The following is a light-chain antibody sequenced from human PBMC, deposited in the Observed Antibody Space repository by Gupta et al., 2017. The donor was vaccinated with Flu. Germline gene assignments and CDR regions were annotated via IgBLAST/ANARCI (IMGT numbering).Light chain of an antibody. CDR3: YSTDRNSNLWV. CDR2: EES. CDR1: AVGGKY. V-gene: IGLV3-10*01. J-gene: IGLJ3*02. Sequence: TNTTTGSGDAVGGKYAFWYQQKYDQAPVLLRYEESRRRSGIPESFSGSTYAANATFTIIWAQGEDEADYYCYSTDRNSNLWVFGGGTKLTVL.